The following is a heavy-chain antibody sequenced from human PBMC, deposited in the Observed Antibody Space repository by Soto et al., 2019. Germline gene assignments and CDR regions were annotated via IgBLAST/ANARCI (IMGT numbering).Heavy chain of an antibody. D-gene: IGHD3-10*01. Sequence: LRLSCAASGFTFSSYAMHWVRQAPGKGLEWVAVISYDGSNKYYADSVKGRFTISRDNSKNTLYLQMNSLRAEDTAVYYCARDGNTMVLDYWGQGTLVTVYS. J-gene: IGHJ4*02. CDR2: ISYDGSNK. V-gene: IGHV3-30-3*01. CDR1: GFTFSSYA. CDR3: ARDGNTMVLDY.